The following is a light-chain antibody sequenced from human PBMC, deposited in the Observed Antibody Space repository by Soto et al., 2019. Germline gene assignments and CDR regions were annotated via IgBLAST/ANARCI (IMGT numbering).Light chain of an antibody. J-gene: IGLJ1*01. Sequence: QSALTQPASVSGSPGQSITISCSGTSSDVGSYNLVSWYQQHPVKAPKLMIYEGSKRPSGVSNRFSGSKSGNTASLTISGLQAEDEADYYCCSYAGSSTFEYVFGSGTKLTVL. V-gene: IGLV2-23*03. CDR3: CSYAGSSTFEYV. CDR2: EGS. CDR1: SSDVGSYNL.